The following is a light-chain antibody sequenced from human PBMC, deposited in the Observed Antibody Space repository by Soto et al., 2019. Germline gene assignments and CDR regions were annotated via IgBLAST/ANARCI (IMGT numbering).Light chain of an antibody. V-gene: IGLV2-11*01. CDR3: CSYAGSYTLV. J-gene: IGLJ2*01. Sequence: QSVLTQPRSVSGSPGQSVTISCTGTSSDVGGYNYVSWYQQHPGKAPKLMIYDVSKRPSGVPDRFSGSKSGNTASLTISGLQAEDEADYYCCSYAGSYTLVFGGGTNVTVL. CDR2: DVS. CDR1: SSDVGGYNY.